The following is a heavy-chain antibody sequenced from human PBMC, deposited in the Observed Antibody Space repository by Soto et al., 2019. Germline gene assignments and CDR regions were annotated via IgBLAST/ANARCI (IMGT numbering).Heavy chain of an antibody. CDR2: IYYSGST. CDR3: ARGYGSGNSYTYYGIDV. V-gene: IGHV4-59*12. CDR1: GGSISSYY. J-gene: IGHJ6*02. Sequence: SETLSLTCTVSGGSISSYYWTWIRQPPGKGLEWIGYIYYSGSTNYNPSLKSRVNISVDTSKNQFSLKLSSVTAADTAFYYCARGYGSGNSYTYYGIDVGGQGTTVTVSS. D-gene: IGHD3-10*01.